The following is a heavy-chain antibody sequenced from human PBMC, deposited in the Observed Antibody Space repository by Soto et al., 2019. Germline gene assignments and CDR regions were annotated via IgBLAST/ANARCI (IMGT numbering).Heavy chain of an antibody. Sequence: SETLSLTCAVSGGSISSGGYSCNWIRQPPGKGLEWIGYIYHSGSTYYNPSLKSRVTISVDRSKNQFSLKLSSVTAADTAVYYCARGVTTVTTFDYWGQGTXVTVSS. J-gene: IGHJ4*02. D-gene: IGHD4-17*01. CDR3: ARGVTTVTTFDY. CDR1: GGSISSGGYS. CDR2: IYHSGST. V-gene: IGHV4-30-2*01.